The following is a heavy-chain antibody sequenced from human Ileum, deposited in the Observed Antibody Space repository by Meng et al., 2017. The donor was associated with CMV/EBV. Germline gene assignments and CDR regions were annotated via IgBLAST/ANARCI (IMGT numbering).Heavy chain of an antibody. CDR2: INSDGSST. CDR3: ARDCSGGSCYRGGYYYGMDV. V-gene: IGHV3-74*01. D-gene: IGHD2-15*01. CDR1: GFTFSSYW. Sequence: GGSLRLSCAASGFTFSSYWMHWVRHAPGKGLVWVSRINSDGSSTSYADCVKVRFTISRDNAKNTLYLQMNSLRAEDTAVYYCARDCSGGSCYRGGYYYGMDVWGQGTTVTVSS. J-gene: IGHJ6*02.